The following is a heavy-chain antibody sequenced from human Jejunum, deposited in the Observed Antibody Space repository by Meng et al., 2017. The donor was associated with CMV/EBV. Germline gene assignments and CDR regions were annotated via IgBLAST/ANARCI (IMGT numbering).Heavy chain of an antibody. CDR1: GGSLSAYA. J-gene: IGHJ3*02. V-gene: IGHV4-59*01. CDR3: ARDRIVGGYLIAFDI. D-gene: IGHD1-26*01. Sequence: GGSLSAYAGNWIRPSPGKGLEWIGYINYLGTTSYHPSLRGRATISVDSSKRQFSLKLRIVTAADTAVYYCARDRIVGGYLIAFDIWGQGTMVTVSS. CDR2: INYLGTT.